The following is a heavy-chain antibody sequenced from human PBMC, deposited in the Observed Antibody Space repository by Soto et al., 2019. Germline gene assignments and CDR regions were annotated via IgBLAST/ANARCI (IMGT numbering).Heavy chain of an antibody. CDR1: GFTFSSYA. Sequence: QVQLVESGGGVVQPGRSLRLSCAASGFTFSSYAMHWVRQAPGKGLEWVAVISYDGSNKYYADSVKGRFTISRDNSKSTLYLQMNSLRAEDTAVYYCAREAGYSSGWSRAYFDYWGQGTLVTVSS. CDR2: ISYDGSNK. D-gene: IGHD6-19*01. V-gene: IGHV3-30-3*01. CDR3: AREAGYSSGWSRAYFDY. J-gene: IGHJ4*02.